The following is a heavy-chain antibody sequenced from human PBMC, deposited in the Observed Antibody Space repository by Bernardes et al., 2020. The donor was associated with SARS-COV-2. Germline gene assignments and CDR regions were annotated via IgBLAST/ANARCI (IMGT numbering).Heavy chain of an antibody. V-gene: IGHV1-18*04. CDR3: AGDSSVVVPAAPYGMDV. CDR1: GYTFTSYG. J-gene: IGHJ6*02. D-gene: IGHD2-2*01. CDR2: ISAYNGNT. Sequence: ASVKVSCKASGYTFTSYGISWVRQSPGQGLEWMGWISAYNGNTNYAQKLQGRVTMTTDTSTSTAYMELRSLRSDDTAVYYCAGDSSVVVPAAPYGMDVWGQGTTVTVSS.